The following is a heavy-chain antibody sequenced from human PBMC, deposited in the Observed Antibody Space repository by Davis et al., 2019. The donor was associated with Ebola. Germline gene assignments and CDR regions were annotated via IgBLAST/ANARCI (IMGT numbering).Heavy chain of an antibody. J-gene: IGHJ4*02. V-gene: IGHV3-33*08. CDR3: ARDLVRAVVKGPGGY. CDR2: IWYDGSNK. D-gene: IGHD4-23*01. CDR1: GFTFSSYG. Sequence: GGSLRLSCAASGFTFSSYGMHWVRQAPGKGLEWVTVIWYDGSNKYYADSVKGRFTISRDNSKNTLYLQMNSLRAEDTAVYYCARDLVRAVVKGPGGYWGQGTLVTVSS.